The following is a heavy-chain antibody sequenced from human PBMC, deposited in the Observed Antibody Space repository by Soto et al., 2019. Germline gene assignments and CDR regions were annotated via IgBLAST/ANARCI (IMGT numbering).Heavy chain of an antibody. J-gene: IGHJ4*02. Sequence: GGSLRLSCAASGFTFSSYSMNWVRQAPGKGLEWVSGISWNSGSIGYADSVKGRFTISRDNAKNSLYLQMNSLRAEDTALYYCAKDIGYSSGWYVDYWGQGTLVTVSS. CDR2: ISWNSGSI. CDR1: GFTFSSYS. CDR3: AKDIGYSSGWYVDY. D-gene: IGHD6-19*01. V-gene: IGHV3-9*01.